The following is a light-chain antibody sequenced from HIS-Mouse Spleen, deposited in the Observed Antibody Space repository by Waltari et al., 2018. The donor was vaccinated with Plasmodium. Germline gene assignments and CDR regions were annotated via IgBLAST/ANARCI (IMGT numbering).Light chain of an antibody. CDR3: QQYNNWSFT. Sequence: EIVMSQYPPTLSVSPRERATLSCRASQSVSSNLAWYQQKPGQAPRLLSYGTSTRATGIPARFSGSGSGTEFTLTISSLQSEDFAVYYCQQYNNWSFTFGPGTKVDIK. CDR1: QSVSSN. J-gene: IGKJ3*01. V-gene: IGKV3-15*01. CDR2: GTS.